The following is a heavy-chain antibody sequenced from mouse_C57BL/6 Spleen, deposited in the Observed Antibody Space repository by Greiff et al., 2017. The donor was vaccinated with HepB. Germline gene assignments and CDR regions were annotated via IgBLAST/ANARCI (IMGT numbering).Heavy chain of an antibody. CDR2: INPNNGGT. D-gene: IGHD1-1*01. J-gene: IGHJ1*03. CDR1: GYTFTDYN. CDR3: AKGGYGSSYWYFDV. V-gene: IGHV1-18*01. Sequence: EVQLQQSGPELVKPGASVKIPCKASGYTFTDYNMDWVKQSHGKSLEWIGDINPNNGGTIYNQKFKGKATLHVDKSSSTAYMELRSLTSEDTAVYYCAKGGYGSSYWYFDVWGTRTTVTVAS.